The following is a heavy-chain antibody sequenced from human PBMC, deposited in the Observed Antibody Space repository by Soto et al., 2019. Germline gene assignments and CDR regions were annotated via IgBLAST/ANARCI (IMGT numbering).Heavy chain of an antibody. D-gene: IGHD1-26*01. J-gene: IGHJ4*02. CDR2: IYYSGST. V-gene: IGHV4-30-4*01. Sequence: PSETLSLTCTVSGGSISSGDYYWSWIRQPPGKGLEWIGYIYYSGSTYYNPSLKSRVTISVDTSKNQFSLKLSSVTAADTAVYYCARDGEYSGSYDYWGQGTLVTVSS. CDR3: ARDGEYSGSYDY. CDR1: GGSISSGDYY.